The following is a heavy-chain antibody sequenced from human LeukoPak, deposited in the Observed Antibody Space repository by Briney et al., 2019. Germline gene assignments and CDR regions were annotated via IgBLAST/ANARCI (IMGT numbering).Heavy chain of an antibody. D-gene: IGHD2-2*01. CDR2: IRYAGSNK. Sequence: GGSLRLSCAASGFTFSSYVMHWFRQAPGKGLEGVAFIRYAGSNKSYEDSVRGRFTISRDNSKNTLSLQMNSLRAEDTAVYYCAKDHCSSTSCYRQMTWSYYYMDVWGKGTTVTVSS. CDR3: AKDHCSSTSCYRQMTWSYYYMDV. CDR1: GFTFSSYV. J-gene: IGHJ6*03. V-gene: IGHV3-30*02.